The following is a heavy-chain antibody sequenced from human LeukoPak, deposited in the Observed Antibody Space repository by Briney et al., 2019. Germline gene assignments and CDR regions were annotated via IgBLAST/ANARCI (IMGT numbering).Heavy chain of an antibody. CDR2: IYPGDSDT. CDR3: ARRAGDYFDY. Sequence: EASVKVSCKASGYTFTSYGISWVRQAPGQGLEWMGIIYPGDSDTRYSPSFQGQVTISADKSITTAYLQWSSLKASDTAMYYCARRAGDYFDYWGQGTLVTVSS. CDR1: GYTFTSYG. V-gene: IGHV5-51*01. J-gene: IGHJ4*02. D-gene: IGHD4-17*01.